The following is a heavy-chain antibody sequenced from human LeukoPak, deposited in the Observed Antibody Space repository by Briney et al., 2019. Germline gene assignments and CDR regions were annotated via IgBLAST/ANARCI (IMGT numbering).Heavy chain of an antibody. CDR3: ARVRYSSGWYFDY. CDR2: ISGSGSYT. V-gene: IGHV3-23*01. CDR1: GFTVSDYS. J-gene: IGHJ4*02. D-gene: IGHD6-19*01. Sequence: GGSLRLSCAASGFTVSDYSMSWVRQAPGKGLEWVSAISGSGSYTDYADSVKGRFTISRDNAKNTLYLQMNSLRAEDTAVYYCARVRYSSGWYFDYWGQGTLVTVSS.